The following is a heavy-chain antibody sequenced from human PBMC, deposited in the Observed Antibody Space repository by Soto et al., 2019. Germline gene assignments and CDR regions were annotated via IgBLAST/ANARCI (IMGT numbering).Heavy chain of an antibody. D-gene: IGHD4-17*01. J-gene: IGHJ5*02. CDR3: AKVTTSLYWFDP. CDR1: GYSFTSYW. CDR2: IDPSDSYT. V-gene: IGHV5-10-1*01. Sequence: GESLKISCKGSGYSFTSYWISWVRQMPGKGLEWMGRIDPSDSYTNYSPSSQGHVTISADKSISTAYLQWSSLKASDTAMYYCAKVTTSLYWFDPWGQGTLVTVSS.